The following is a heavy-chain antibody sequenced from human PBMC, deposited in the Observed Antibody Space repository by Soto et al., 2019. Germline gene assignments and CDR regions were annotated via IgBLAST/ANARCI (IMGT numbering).Heavy chain of an antibody. J-gene: IGHJ4*02. D-gene: IGHD3-22*01. Sequence: GGSLRLSCAASGFTFSSYAMHWVRQAPGKGLEWVAVISYDGSNKYYADSVKGRFTISGDNSKNTLYLQMNSLRAEDTAVYYCARTRRGSSGYFDYWGQGTLVTVSS. CDR2: ISYDGSNK. V-gene: IGHV3-30-3*01. CDR3: ARTRRGSSGYFDY. CDR1: GFTFSSYA.